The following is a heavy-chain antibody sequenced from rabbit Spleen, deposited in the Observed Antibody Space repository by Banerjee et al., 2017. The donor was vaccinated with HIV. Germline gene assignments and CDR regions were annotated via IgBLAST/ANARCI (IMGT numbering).Heavy chain of an antibody. CDR1: GFDFTTTYY. CDR2: IDTSSGST. D-gene: IGHD2-1*01. Sequence: QEQLVESGGGLVKPGASLTLTCKASGFDFTTTYYMCWVRQAPGKGLQLIACIDTSSGSTDYASWVNGRFTISSDNAQNTVDLQMNSLTAADTATYFCATYVDYDGDFNLWGQGTLVTVS. J-gene: IGHJ4*01. V-gene: IGHV1S43*01. CDR3: ATYVDYDGDFNL.